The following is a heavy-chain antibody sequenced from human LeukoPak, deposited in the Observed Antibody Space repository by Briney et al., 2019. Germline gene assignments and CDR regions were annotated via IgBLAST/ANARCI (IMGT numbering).Heavy chain of an antibody. V-gene: IGHV4-38-2*01. J-gene: IGHJ6*04. CDR1: GYSISSGYY. CDR2: IYHSGST. Sequence: PSETLSLTCAVSGYSISSGYYWGWIRQPPGKGLEWIGSIYHSGSTYYNPPLKSRVTISVDTSKNQFSLKLSSVTAADTAVYYCARVIDIPYYYGMDVWGKGTTVTVSS. D-gene: IGHD3-16*02. CDR3: ARVIDIPYYYGMDV.